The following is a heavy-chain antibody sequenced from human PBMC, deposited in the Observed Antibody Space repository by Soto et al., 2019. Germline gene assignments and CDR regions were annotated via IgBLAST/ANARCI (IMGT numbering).Heavy chain of an antibody. CDR3: VRDGTKTLRDWFDP. D-gene: IGHD1-1*01. CDR1: VASVSGFY. Sequence: ETLSLACTVSVASVSGFYWSWIRKSAGKGLAWIGRIYATGTTDYNPSLKSRVMMSVDTSKKQFSLKLRSVTAADTAVYYCVRDGTKTLRDWFDPWGQGISVTVSS. CDR2: IYATGTT. J-gene: IGHJ5*02. V-gene: IGHV4-4*07.